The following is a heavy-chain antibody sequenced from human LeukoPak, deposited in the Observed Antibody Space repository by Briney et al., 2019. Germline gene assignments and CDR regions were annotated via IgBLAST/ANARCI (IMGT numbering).Heavy chain of an antibody. V-gene: IGHV4-61*02. CDR1: GGSIISGRYY. D-gene: IGHD1-26*01. CDR2: IYTSGST. J-gene: IGHJ4*02. Sequence: SQTLSLTRTVSGGSIISGRYYWSWIRQPAGKGLEWIGRIYTSGSTNYNPSLKSRVTISVDTSKNQFSLKLSSVTAADTAVYYCARGSRSYGLDYWGQGTLVTVSS. CDR3: ARGSRSYGLDY.